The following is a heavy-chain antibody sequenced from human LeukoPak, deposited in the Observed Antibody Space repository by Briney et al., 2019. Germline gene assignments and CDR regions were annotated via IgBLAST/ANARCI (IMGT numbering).Heavy chain of an antibody. V-gene: IGHV4-4*09. CDR1: NGSISSSY. J-gene: IGHJ6*01. Sequence: PSETLSLTCSVSNGSISSSYWSWVPQPPGKGLEWIGYIYNTGSGNYNPSLKSRVTISVDTSKNQFSLTLTSVTAADTATYYCARQASYSFYAMDVWGPGTTVTLCS. CDR2: IYNTGSG. CDR3: ARQASYSFYAMDV.